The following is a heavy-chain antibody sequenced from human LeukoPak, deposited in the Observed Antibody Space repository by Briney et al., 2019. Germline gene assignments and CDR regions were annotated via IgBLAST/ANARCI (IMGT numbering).Heavy chain of an antibody. CDR2: INAGNGNT. CDR3: ARSSSDTFDI. Sequence: ASLKVSCKASGYTFTNYAMHWVRQAPGQRLEWMGWINAGNGNTKHSQKFQGRVTITRDTSASTAYLDLSSLRSEDTAVYYCARSSSDTFDIWGQGTMVTVSS. D-gene: IGHD6-6*01. CDR1: GYTFTNYA. V-gene: IGHV1-3*01. J-gene: IGHJ3*02.